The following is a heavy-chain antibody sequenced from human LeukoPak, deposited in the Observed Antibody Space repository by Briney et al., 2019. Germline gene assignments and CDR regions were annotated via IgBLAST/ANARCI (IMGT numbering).Heavy chain of an antibody. CDR3: ARDRSPIVVVTARTDYYYYYGMDV. CDR1: GGTFSSYA. Sequence: ASVKVSCKASGGTFSSYAISWVRQAPGQGLEWMGRIIPILGIANYAQKFQGRVTITADKSTSTAYMELSSLRSEDTAVYYCARDRSPIVVVTARTDYYYYYGMDVWGQGTTVTVSS. D-gene: IGHD2-21*02. J-gene: IGHJ6*02. V-gene: IGHV1-69*04. CDR2: IIPILGIA.